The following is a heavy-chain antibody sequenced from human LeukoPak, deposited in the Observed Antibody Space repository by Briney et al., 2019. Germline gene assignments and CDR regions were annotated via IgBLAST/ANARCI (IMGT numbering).Heavy chain of an antibody. CDR2: ISSSGSTI. D-gene: IGHD3-9*01. J-gene: IGHJ5*02. CDR3: ARDPVLRYFDRVRGGWFDP. CDR1: GFTFSDYY. V-gene: IGHV3-11*04. Sequence: PGGSLRLSCAASGFTFSDYYMSWIRQAPGKGLEWVSYISSSGSTIYYADSVKGRFTISRDNAKNSLYLQMNSLRAEDTAVYYCARDPVLRYFDRVRGGWFDPWGQGTLVTVSS.